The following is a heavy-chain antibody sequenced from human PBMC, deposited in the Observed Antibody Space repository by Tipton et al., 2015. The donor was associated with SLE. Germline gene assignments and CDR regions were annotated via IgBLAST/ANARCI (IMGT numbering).Heavy chain of an antibody. D-gene: IGHD6-13*01. CDR2: INHSGST. J-gene: IGHJ4*02. CDR1: GFTFSSYA. V-gene: IGHV4-34*01. Sequence: LRLSCAASGFTFSSYAMHWIRQPPGKGLEWIGEINHSGSTNYNPSLKSRVTISVDTSKNQFSLKLSSATAADTAVYYCARGGSSWPFDYWGQGTLVTVSS. CDR3: ARGGSSWPFDY.